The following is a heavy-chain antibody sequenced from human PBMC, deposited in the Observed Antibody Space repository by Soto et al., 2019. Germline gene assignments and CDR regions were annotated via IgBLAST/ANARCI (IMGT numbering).Heavy chain of an antibody. CDR1: GYSISSGYY. CDR2: IHHSGST. D-gene: IGHD2-21*01. Sequence: PSETLSLTCSVSGYSISSGYYWGWIRQAPGKGLEWIGNIHHSGSTYYNPSLESRVTISIDTSKNQFSLRLTSVTAADTAIYYCARDISASDGDDWGQGTLVTVSS. J-gene: IGHJ4*02. V-gene: IGHV4-38-2*02. CDR3: ARDISASDGDD.